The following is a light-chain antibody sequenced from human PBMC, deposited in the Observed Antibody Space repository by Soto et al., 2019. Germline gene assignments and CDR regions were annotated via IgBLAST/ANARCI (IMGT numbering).Light chain of an antibody. CDR3: SSYTSSSPLV. CDR1: SSDVGGYNY. V-gene: IGLV2-14*01. Sequence: QSALTQPASVSGSPGQSITISCTGTSSDVGGYNYVSWYQQHPGKAPKLMIYEVSNRPSGVSNRFSGSKSGNTASLTISGVQAEDEADYYCSSYTSSSPLVFGGGTKLTVL. J-gene: IGLJ3*02. CDR2: EVS.